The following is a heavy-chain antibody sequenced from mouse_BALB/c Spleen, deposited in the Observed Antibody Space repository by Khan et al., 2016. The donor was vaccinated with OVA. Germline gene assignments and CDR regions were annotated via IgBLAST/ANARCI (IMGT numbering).Heavy chain of an antibody. Sequence: EVQLLESGPGLVNPSPSLSLTCTVSVYSITSVYAWYWIRQFPAYILESIGYLSYCGCTSSNPSLPSRISITLDTSKNQFFLQLNSVTTEDTAADYCARRGAGFAYWGQGTLVTVSA. CDR3: ARRGAGFAY. CDR1: VYSITSVYA. J-gene: IGHJ3*01. V-gene: IGHV3-2*02. CDR2: LSYCGCT.